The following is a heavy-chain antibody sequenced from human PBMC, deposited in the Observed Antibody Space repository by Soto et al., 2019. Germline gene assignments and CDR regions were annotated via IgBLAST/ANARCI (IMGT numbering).Heavy chain of an antibody. D-gene: IGHD2-2*01. CDR2: INHRGST. CDR1: GGSFSGYY. V-gene: IGHV4-34*01. CDR3: ARDGFCTSTTCRVGNWFDP. J-gene: IGHJ5*02. Sequence: PSETLPLTCVVYGGSFSGYYWSWIRQSPGKGLEWIGGINHRGSTNYNPSLESRVTISVDTSKNQFSLKLPSVTAADTAMYYCARDGFCTSTTCRVGNWFDPWGQGTLVTVSS.